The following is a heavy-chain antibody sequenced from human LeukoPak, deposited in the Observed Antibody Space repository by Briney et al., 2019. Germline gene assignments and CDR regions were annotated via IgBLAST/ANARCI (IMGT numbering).Heavy chain of an antibody. CDR3: AKVGYCTGGTCYKPSAFDI. CDR2: ISYDGSNK. V-gene: IGHV3-30*18. J-gene: IGHJ3*02. D-gene: IGHD2-15*01. Sequence: PGRSLRLSCAASGFTFSNYGIHWVRQAPGKGLEWVAVISYDGSNKYYADSVKGRFTISRDNSKNTLYVQMNSLRAEDTAVYYCAKVGYCTGGTCYKPSAFDIWGQGTMVTVSS. CDR1: GFTFSNYG.